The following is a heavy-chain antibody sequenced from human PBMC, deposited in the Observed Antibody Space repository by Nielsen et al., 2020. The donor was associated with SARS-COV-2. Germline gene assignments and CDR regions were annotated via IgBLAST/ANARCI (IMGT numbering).Heavy chain of an antibody. J-gene: IGHJ3*02. CDR3: ARDALKWEPRWAFDI. V-gene: IGHV3-21*04. CDR1: GFTFSSYS. Sequence: GESLKISCAASGFTFSSYSMNWVRQAPGKGLEWVSSISSSSSYIYYADSVKGRFTISRDNAKNSLYLQMNSLRAEDTAVYYCARDALKWEPRWAFDIWGQGTMVTVSS. D-gene: IGHD1-26*01. CDR2: ISSSSSYI.